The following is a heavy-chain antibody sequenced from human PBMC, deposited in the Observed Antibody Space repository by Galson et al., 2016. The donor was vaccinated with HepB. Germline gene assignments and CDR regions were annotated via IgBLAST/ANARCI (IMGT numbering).Heavy chain of an antibody. CDR1: GFTLAGTG. CDR3: GGHGGHSA. Sequence: SLRLSCAASGFTLAGTGMTWARQAPGKGLEWVSDIGGSDGYTYYADSVKGRFTISRDNSKNIVYLQMNSRRAEDTAIYYCGGHGGHSAWGQGTLVTVSS. J-gene: IGHJ4*02. CDR2: IGGSDGYT. D-gene: IGHD2-15*01. V-gene: IGHV3-23*01.